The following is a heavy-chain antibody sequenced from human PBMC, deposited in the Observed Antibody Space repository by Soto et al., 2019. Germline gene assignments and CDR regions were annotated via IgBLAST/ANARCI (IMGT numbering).Heavy chain of an antibody. V-gene: IGHV1-8*01. CDR1: GYSFTSLD. J-gene: IGHJ4*02. CDR3: AGGVTGGGDY. Sequence: QVQLVQSGAEVREPGASVKVSCKASGYSFTSLDINWVRQTTGQGLEWMGWMQPSSGRTGYAQKFQGRVTMTRDTSRNTAYMELSSLPPDDTALQYGAGGVTGGGDYWGQGTLVTVST. CDR2: MQPSSGRT. D-gene: IGHD3-16*01.